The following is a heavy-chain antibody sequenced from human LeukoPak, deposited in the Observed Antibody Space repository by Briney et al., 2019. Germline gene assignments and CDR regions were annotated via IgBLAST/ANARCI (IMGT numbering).Heavy chain of an antibody. D-gene: IGHD5-18*01. CDR3: AKGSGYTYGLYYFEY. CDR2: IISSGGST. Sequence: PGGSLRLSCAASGFTFGTYGMSWVRQAPGKGLVWVSSIISSGGSTYYADSVKGRFTISRDNSKNTLYLQMNSLRAEDTAVYYCAKGSGYTYGLYYFEYWGQGTLITVSS. V-gene: IGHV3-23*01. J-gene: IGHJ4*02. CDR1: GFTFGTYG.